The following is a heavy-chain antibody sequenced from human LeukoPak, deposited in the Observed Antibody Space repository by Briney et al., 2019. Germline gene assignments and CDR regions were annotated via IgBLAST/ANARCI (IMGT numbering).Heavy chain of an antibody. CDR1: GFTFSSYA. Sequence: GGSLRLSCAASGFTFSSYAMHWVRQAPGKGLEWVAVISYDGSNKYYADSVKGRFTISRDNSKNTLYLQMNSLRAEDTTVYYCAKDRDTMVRGVLGDFDYWGQGTLVTVSS. CDR3: AKDRDTMVRGVLGDFDY. J-gene: IGHJ4*02. D-gene: IGHD3-10*01. CDR2: ISYDGSNK. V-gene: IGHV3-30*04.